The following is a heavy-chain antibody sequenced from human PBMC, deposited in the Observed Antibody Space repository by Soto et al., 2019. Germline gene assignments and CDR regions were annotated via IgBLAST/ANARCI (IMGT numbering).Heavy chain of an antibody. CDR2: ISYDGSNK. Sequence: QVQLVESGGGVVQPGRSLRLSCAASGFTFSSYGMHWVRQAPGKGLEWVAVISYDGSNKYYADSVKGRFTISRDNSKNTLYLQMNSLRAEDTAVYYCAQDGGPMIVVRVKYYFDYWGQGTLVTVSS. CDR3: AQDGGPMIVVRVKYYFDY. CDR1: GFTFSSYG. D-gene: IGHD3-22*01. V-gene: IGHV3-30*18. J-gene: IGHJ4*02.